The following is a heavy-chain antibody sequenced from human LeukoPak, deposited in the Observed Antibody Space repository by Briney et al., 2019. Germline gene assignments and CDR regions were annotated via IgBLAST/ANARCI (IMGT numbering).Heavy chain of an antibody. J-gene: IGHJ6*02. CDR2: IRSKLYGGTK. CDR1: GFSFGDYA. V-gene: IGHV3-49*03. CDR3: TRDSSRGGSSVGAHYYYYYGMDV. D-gene: IGHD6-6*01. Sequence: GGSLRLSCTGSGFSFGDYAMTWFRQAPGKGLEWVGFIRSKLYGGTKEYAASVKGRFTISRDDSKSIVYLQMNSLKTEDTAVYYCTRDSSRGGSSVGAHYYYYYGMDVWGQGTTVTVSS.